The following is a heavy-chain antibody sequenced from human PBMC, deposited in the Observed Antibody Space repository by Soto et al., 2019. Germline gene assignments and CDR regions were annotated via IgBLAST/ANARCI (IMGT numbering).Heavy chain of an antibody. Sequence: GECLRSSCKGSGYSFTTYWIGWVRQRPGKGLEWMGIIYPGDSDTRYSPSFQGQVSISADTSISTAYLQWSSLKASDTAMYYCARHRPGLAAVAFYHGMDVWGQGTTVTVCS. V-gene: IGHV5-51*01. CDR3: ARHRPGLAAVAFYHGMDV. D-gene: IGHD6-13*01. CDR2: IYPGDSDT. J-gene: IGHJ6*02. CDR1: GYSFTTYW.